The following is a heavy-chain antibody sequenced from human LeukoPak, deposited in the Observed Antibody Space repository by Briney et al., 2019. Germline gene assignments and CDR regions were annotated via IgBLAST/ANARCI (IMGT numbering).Heavy chain of an antibody. CDR1: GGSMSSYY. CDR3: ARGVRWLQLSYFDY. Sequence: PSETLSLTCTVTGGSMSSYYWSWIRQPPGKGLEWIGYIYYSGSTNYNPSLQSRVTISVDRSESQYSLRLSSVTAADTAVYYCARGVRWLQLSYFDYWGQGTLVTVSS. V-gene: IGHV4-59*01. D-gene: IGHD5-24*01. J-gene: IGHJ4*02. CDR2: IYYSGST.